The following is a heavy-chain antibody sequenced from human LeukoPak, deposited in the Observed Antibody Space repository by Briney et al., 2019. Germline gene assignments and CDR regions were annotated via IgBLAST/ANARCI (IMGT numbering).Heavy chain of an antibody. V-gene: IGHV3-43*02. D-gene: IGHD2/OR15-2a*01. CDR3: STWAFYHGLDV. J-gene: IGHJ6*02. Sequence: GGSLRLFCAASGFSFGDYAMHWVRQIPGKGLECVAHIHADGGRTFYADSVNGRFTISRDNGKNFLYLQMNSLTSDDTALYYCSTWAFYHGLDVWGQGTAVTVSS. CDR2: IHADGGRT. CDR1: GFSFGDYA.